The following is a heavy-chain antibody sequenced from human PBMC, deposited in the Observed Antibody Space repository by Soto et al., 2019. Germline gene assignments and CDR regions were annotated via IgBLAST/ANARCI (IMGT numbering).Heavy chain of an antibody. Sequence: PSETLSLTCTVSGGSISSGGYYWSWIRQHPGKGLEWIGYIYYSGSTYYNPSLKSRVTISVDTSKNQFSLKLSSVTAADTAVYYCARGFPDYYDSRNGFAFDIWGQGTMVTVS. J-gene: IGHJ3*02. CDR1: GGSISSGGYY. V-gene: IGHV4-31*03. CDR3: ARGFPDYYDSRNGFAFDI. CDR2: IYYSGST. D-gene: IGHD3-22*01.